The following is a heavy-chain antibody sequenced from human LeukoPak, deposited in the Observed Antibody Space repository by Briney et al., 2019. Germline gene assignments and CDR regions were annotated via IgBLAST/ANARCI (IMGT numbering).Heavy chain of an antibody. D-gene: IGHD3-10*01. Sequence: GGSLRLSCVASGFTFNGYTMHWVRQAPGKGLEWVAIIWYDGSNKYYADSVKGRFTISRDNSKNTLFLQMNSLRAEDTAVYYCARDAFGARGIGGGLDIWGQGTMVIVSS. V-gene: IGHV3-33*01. CDR1: GFTFNGYT. J-gene: IGHJ3*02. CDR2: IWYDGSNK. CDR3: ARDAFGARGIGGGLDI.